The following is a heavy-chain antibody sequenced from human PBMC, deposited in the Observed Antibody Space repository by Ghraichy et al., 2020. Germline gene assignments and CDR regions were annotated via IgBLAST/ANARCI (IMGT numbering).Heavy chain of an antibody. J-gene: IGHJ4*02. CDR1: GFTFSNTW. CDR2: LRRAGVAA. V-gene: IGHV3-7*03. Sequence: GGSLRLSCAASGFTFSNTWMSWVRQAPGKGLEWVANLRRAGVAAYYVGSVKGRFTISRDDAKNSLYLQMNSLRAEDTAIYYCAALDTAMGRAGCYWGQGTKVTVSS. CDR3: AALDTAMGRAGCY. D-gene: IGHD5-18*01.